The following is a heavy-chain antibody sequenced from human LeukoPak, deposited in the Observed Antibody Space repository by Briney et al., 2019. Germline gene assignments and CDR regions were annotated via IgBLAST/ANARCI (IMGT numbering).Heavy chain of an antibody. CDR2: LYYGVNT. CDR1: GDSVTTTNFY. Sequence: SETLSLTCTVSGDSVTTTNFYWGWIRQAPGKGLEWIGSLYYGVNTYYKPSLKSRVTISVDTSLNQFSLILTSVTAADTGVYYCARLRVQQLASSYFMDVWGKGTTVTVSS. J-gene: IGHJ6*03. CDR3: ARLRVQQLASSYFMDV. D-gene: IGHD6-13*01. V-gene: IGHV4-39*01.